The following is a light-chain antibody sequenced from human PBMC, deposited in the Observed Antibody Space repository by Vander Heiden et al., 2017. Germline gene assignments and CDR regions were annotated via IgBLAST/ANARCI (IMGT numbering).Light chain of an antibody. CDR1: QSISSY. CDR2: AAS. V-gene: IGKV1-39*01. CDR3: QQNYSTHWT. J-gene: IGKJ1*01. Sequence: DIQMTQSPSSLSASVRDRVTITCRASQSISSYLNWYQQKPGKAPKLLIYAASSLQSGVPSRFSGSGSGTDFTLTISSLQPEDFATYYCQQNYSTHWTFGQGTKVEIK.